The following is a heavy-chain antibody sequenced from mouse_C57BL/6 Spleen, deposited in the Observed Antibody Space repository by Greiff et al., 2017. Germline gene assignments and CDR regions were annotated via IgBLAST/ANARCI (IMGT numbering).Heavy chain of an antibody. J-gene: IGHJ3*01. V-gene: IGHV5-16*01. Sequence: EVQVVESEGGLVQPGSSMKLSCTASGFTFSAYYMAWVRQVPEKGLEWVANINYDGSSTYYLDSLQSRFIISRDNAKNILYLQMSSLKSEDTATYYCAREDDEGFAYWGQGTLVTVSA. CDR3: AREDDEGFAY. CDR1: GFTFSAYY. D-gene: IGHD2-12*01. CDR2: INYDGSST.